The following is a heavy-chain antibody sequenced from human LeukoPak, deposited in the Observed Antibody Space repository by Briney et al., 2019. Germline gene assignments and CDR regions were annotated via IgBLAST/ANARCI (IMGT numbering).Heavy chain of an antibody. CDR1: GFTFSGSA. D-gene: IGHD1-26*01. CDR2: IRSKANSYAT. V-gene: IGHV3-73*01. J-gene: IGHJ6*03. CDR3: TRIVGATGNYYYYYMDV. Sequence: PPGGSLRLSCAASGFTFSGSAMHWVRQASGKGLEWVGRIRSKANSYATAYAASVKGRFTISRDDSKNTAYLQMNSLKTEDTAVYYCTRIVGATGNYYYYYMDVWGKGTTVTVSS.